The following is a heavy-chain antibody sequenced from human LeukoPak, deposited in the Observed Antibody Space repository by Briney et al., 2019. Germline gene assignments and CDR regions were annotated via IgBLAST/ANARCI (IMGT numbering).Heavy chain of an antibody. J-gene: IGHJ4*02. V-gene: IGHV3-21*01. CDR3: ASGIYCSGGSCYSAFGY. CDR2: ISSSSSYI. CDR1: GFTLSSYS. D-gene: IGHD2-15*01. Sequence: GGSLRLSCAASGFTLSSYSMNWVRQAPGKGLEWVSSISSSSSYIYYADSVKGRFTISRDNAKNSLYLQMNSLRAEDTAVYFCASGIYCSGGSCYSAFGYWGQGTLVTVSS.